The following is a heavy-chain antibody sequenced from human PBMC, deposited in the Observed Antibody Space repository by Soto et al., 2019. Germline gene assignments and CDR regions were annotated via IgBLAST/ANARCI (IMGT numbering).Heavy chain of an antibody. D-gene: IGHD3-3*01. CDR1: GFTFSSYG. CDR2: IWYDGSNK. J-gene: IGHJ6*02. CDR3: ARDPYYDFWSGRDYYYYGVDV. Sequence: GGSLRLSCAASGFTFSSYGMHWVRQAPGKGLEWVAVIWYDGSNKYYADSVKGRFTISRDNSKNTLYLQMNSLRAEDTAVYYCARDPYYDFWSGRDYYYYGVDVWGQGTTVTVSS. V-gene: IGHV3-33*01.